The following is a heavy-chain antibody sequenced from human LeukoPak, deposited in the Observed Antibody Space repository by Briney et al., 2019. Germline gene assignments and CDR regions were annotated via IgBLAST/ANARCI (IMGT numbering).Heavy chain of an antibody. D-gene: IGHD3-10*01. Sequence: GRSLRLSCAASGFTFSSYGMHWVRQAPGKGLEWVAVISYDGSNKYYADSVKGRFTISRDNSKNTLYLQMNSLRAEDTAVYYCAKAGLNRHVELVYWGQGTLVTVSS. CDR3: AKAGLNRHVELVY. V-gene: IGHV3-30*18. CDR1: GFTFSSYG. J-gene: IGHJ4*02. CDR2: ISYDGSNK.